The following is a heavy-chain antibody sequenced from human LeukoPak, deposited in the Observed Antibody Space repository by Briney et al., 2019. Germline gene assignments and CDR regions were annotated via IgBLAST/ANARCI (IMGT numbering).Heavy chain of an antibody. Sequence: GGSLRLSCAASGFTFSSYSMNWVRQAPGKGLEWVSSISSSSSYIYYADSVKGRFTISGDNAKNSLYLQMNSLRAEDTAVYYCARVASDAFDIWGQGTMVTVSS. CDR2: ISSSSSYI. J-gene: IGHJ3*02. CDR3: ARVASDAFDI. V-gene: IGHV3-21*01. CDR1: GFTFSSYS.